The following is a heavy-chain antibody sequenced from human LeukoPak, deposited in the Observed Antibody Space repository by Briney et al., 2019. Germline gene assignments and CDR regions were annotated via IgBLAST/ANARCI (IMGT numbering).Heavy chain of an antibody. J-gene: IGHJ3*02. CDR1: GYTFTSYY. CDR3: ARDLSSSWYWDAFDI. D-gene: IGHD6-13*01. V-gene: IGHV1-46*01. Sequence: ASVKVSCTASGYTFTSYYMHWVRQAPGQGLEWMGIINPSGGSTSYAQKFQGRVTMTRDTSTSTVYMELSSLSSEDTAVYYCARDLSSSWYWDAFDIWGQGTMVTVSS. CDR2: INPSGGST.